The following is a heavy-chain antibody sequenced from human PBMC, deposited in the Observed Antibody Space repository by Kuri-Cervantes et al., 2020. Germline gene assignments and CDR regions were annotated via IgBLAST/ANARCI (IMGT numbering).Heavy chain of an antibody. Sequence: GGSLRLSCAASGFSFNDYAMHWVRQAPGKGLRWVSGISWNSGSIGYADSVKGRFTISRNNAKNLLFVQMNSLRVEDTAVYFCARGHYGMDVWGQGTTVTVSS. CDR1: GFSFNDYA. CDR2: ISWNSGSI. V-gene: IGHV3-9*01. J-gene: IGHJ6*02. CDR3: ARGHYGMDV.